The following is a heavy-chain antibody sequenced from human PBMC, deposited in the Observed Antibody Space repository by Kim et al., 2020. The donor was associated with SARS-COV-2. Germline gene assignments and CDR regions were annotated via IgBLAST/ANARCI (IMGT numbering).Heavy chain of an antibody. Sequence: GGSLRLSCAASGFTFSSYAMHWVRQAPGKGLEWVAVISYDGSNKYYADSVKGRFTISRDNSKNTLYLQMNSLRAEDTAVYYCATLGIVAAAGTPQDYWGQGTLVTVSS. CDR1: GFTFSSYA. CDR3: ATLGIVAAAGTPQDY. D-gene: IGHD6-13*01. J-gene: IGHJ4*02. CDR2: ISYDGSNK. V-gene: IGHV3-30*04.